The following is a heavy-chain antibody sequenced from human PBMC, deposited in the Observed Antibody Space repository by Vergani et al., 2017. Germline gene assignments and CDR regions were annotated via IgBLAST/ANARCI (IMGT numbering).Heavy chain of an antibody. J-gene: IGHJ6*03. Sequence: QVQLVQSGAEVKKPGSSVKVSCKASGGTFSSYAISWVRQAPGQGLEWMGGIIPIFGTANYAQKFQGRVTITADESTSTANMELSSLRSEDTAVYYCAGSGYCSSTSCPYYYYYMDVWGKGTTVTVSS. V-gene: IGHV1-69*12. D-gene: IGHD2-2*01. CDR2: IIPIFGTA. CDR1: GGTFSSYA. CDR3: AGSGYCSSTSCPYYYYYMDV.